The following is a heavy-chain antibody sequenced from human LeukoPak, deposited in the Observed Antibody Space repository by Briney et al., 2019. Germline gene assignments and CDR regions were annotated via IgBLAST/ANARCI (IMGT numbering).Heavy chain of an antibody. CDR3: ALIGDHAWFDP. D-gene: IGHD3-10*01. J-gene: IGHJ5*02. CDR2: INPNSGGT. V-gene: IGHV1-2*02. CDR1: GYTFSGYY. Sequence: GASVKVSCKASGYTFSGYYIFWVRRAPGQGLEWMGWINPNSGGTNYAQEFQGRVTMTRDTSITTAYMELSTLRSDDTAVYYCALIGDHAWFDPWGQGTLVTVPS.